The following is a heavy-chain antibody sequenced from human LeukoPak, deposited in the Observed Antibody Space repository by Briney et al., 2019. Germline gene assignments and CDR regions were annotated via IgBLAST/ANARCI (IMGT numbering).Heavy chain of an antibody. J-gene: IGHJ5*02. Sequence: SETLSLTCAVYGGSFSGYYWSWIRQPPGKGLEWIGEINHSGSTNYNPSLKSRVTISVDTSKNQFSLKLSSVTAADTAVYYCAGGRIRDGYNSWGQGTLVTVSS. CDR1: GGSFSGYY. V-gene: IGHV4-34*01. CDR3: AGGRIRDGYNS. D-gene: IGHD5-24*01. CDR2: INHSGST.